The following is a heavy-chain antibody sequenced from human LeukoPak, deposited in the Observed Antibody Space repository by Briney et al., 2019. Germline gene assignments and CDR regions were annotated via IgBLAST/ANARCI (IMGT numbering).Heavy chain of an antibody. V-gene: IGHV4-31*03. D-gene: IGHD1-26*01. CDR1: GGSLSSGGYY. CDR2: IYYSGST. Sequence: SQTLSLTCTVSGGSLSSGGYYWSWIRQHPGKGLERIGYIYYSGSTYYNPSLKSRVTIPVDTSKNQFSLKLSSVTAADTAVYYCAGSGSYFHWFDPWGQGTLVTASS. CDR3: AGSGSYFHWFDP. J-gene: IGHJ5*02.